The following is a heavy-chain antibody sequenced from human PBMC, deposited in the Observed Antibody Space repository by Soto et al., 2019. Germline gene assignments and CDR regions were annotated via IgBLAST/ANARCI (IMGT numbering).Heavy chain of an antibody. D-gene: IGHD2-2*01. CDR3: ANLPLQLRHYYYYGMDV. Sequence: GGSLRLSCAASGFTFSSYAMSWVRQAPGKGLEWVSAISGSGGSTYYADSVKGRFTISRDNSKNTLYLQMNSLRAEDTAVYYCANLPLQLRHYYYYGMDVWGQGTTVTVSS. CDR1: GFTFSSYA. J-gene: IGHJ6*02. V-gene: IGHV3-23*01. CDR2: ISGSGGST.